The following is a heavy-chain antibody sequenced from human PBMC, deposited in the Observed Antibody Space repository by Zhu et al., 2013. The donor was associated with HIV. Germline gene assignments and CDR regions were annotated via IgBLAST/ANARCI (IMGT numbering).Heavy chain of an antibody. CDR2: IIPIFGTA. CDR1: GGTFSSYA. V-gene: IGHV1-69*01. Sequence: QVQLVQSGAEVKKPGSSVKVSCKASGGTFSSYAISWVRQAPGQGLEWMGGIIPIFGTANYAQKFQGRVTITADESTSTAYMELSSLRSEDTAVYYCARGWADYYDSSGYFYYYGMDVWGQGTTVTVSS. CDR3: ARGWADYYDSSGYFYYYGMDV. J-gene: IGHJ6*02. D-gene: IGHD3-22*01.